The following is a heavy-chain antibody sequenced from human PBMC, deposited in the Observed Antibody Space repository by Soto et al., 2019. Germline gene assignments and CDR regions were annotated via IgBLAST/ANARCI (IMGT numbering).Heavy chain of an antibody. V-gene: IGHV1-18*01. CDR1: GYTFTSYG. J-gene: IGHJ5*02. D-gene: IGHD6-13*01. Sequence: QVQLVQSGAEVKKPGASVKVSCKASGYTFTSYGISWVRQAPGQGLEWMGWISAYNGNTNYAQKLQGRVTMTTDTYTSTGYMELRSLRSDDTAVYYCARESSGLAAALGEFDPWGQGTLVTVSS. CDR2: ISAYNGNT. CDR3: ARESSGLAAALGEFDP.